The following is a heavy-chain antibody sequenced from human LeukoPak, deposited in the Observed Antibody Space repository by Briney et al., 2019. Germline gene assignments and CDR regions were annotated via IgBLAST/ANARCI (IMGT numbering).Heavy chain of an antibody. V-gene: IGHV4-61*10. CDR3: ARVGAETNIHILWWSRGPYFDY. CDR1: GGSISSGSYY. CDR2: INHSGST. D-gene: IGHD2-21*01. J-gene: IGHJ4*02. Sequence: PSETLSLTCTVSGGSISSGSYYWSWIRQPAGKGLEWIGEINHSGSTNYNPSLKSRVTISVDTSKNQFSLKLSSVTAADTAVYYCARVGAETNIHILWWSRGPYFDYWGQGTLVTVSS.